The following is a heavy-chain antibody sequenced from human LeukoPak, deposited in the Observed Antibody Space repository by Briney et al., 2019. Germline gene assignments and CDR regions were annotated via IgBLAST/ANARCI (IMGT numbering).Heavy chain of an antibody. CDR2: VLYDGETK. V-gene: IGHV3-30*04. CDR3: AKDRRYYGSGSFFDY. D-gene: IGHD3-10*01. J-gene: IGHJ4*02. Sequence: GGSLRLSCAASGFIFSNYALHWVRQAPGKGLEWVEVVLYDGETKYYADSVKGRFTISRDNSNNTLYLQMNSLGAEDTAVYYCAKDRRYYGSGSFFDYWGQGTLVTVSS. CDR1: GFIFSNYA.